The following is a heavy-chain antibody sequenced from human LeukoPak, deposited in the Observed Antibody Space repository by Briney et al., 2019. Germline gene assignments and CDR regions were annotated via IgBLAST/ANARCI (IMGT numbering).Heavy chain of an antibody. CDR1: GFAFSTYG. Sequence: GGSLRLSCAASGFAFSTYGMNWVRQAPGKGLEWVSYITSRSTIYYADSVKGRFTISRDNVKNSLYLEKNSLRDDDTAVYYCARRVSGSYLDYWGQGILVTVSS. J-gene: IGHJ4*02. CDR3: ARRVSGSYLDY. CDR2: ITSRSTI. V-gene: IGHV3-48*02. D-gene: IGHD3-10*01.